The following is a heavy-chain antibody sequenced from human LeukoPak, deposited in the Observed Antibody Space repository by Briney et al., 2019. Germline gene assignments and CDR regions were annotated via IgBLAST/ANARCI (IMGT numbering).Heavy chain of an antibody. Sequence: SETLSLTCTASGGSISSYYWSWIRQPPGKGLEWIGYIYYSGSTNYNPSLKSRVTISVDTSKNQFSLKLSSVTAADTAVYYCARHSYGLAFDIWGQGTMVTVSS. D-gene: IGHD1-26*01. CDR2: IYYSGST. V-gene: IGHV4-59*08. CDR1: GGSISSYY. CDR3: ARHSYGLAFDI. J-gene: IGHJ3*02.